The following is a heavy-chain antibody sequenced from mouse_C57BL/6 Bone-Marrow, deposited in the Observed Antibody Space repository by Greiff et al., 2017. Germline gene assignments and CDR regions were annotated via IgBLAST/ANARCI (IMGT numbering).Heavy chain of an antibody. CDR1: GFTFSDYG. CDR3: ERQGDYGSSYGFAY. J-gene: IGHJ3*01. Sequence: EVQRVESGGGLVQPGGSLKLSCAASGFTFSDYGMAWVRQAPRKGPEWVAFISNLAYSLYYADTVTGRFTISRENAKNTLYLEMSSLRSEDTAMYFCERQGDYGSSYGFAYWGQGTLVTVSA. V-gene: IGHV5-15*01. CDR2: ISNLAYSL. D-gene: IGHD1-1*01.